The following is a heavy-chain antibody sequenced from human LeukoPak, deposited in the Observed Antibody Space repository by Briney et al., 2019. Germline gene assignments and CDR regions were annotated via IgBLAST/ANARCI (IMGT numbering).Heavy chain of an antibody. CDR2: ITPSGGST. V-gene: IGHV1-46*01. Sequence: VASLKVSCKGSGYTFTSYYMHWVRQAPGQGLEWMGIITPSGGSTSNAQKFQGRVTMTRGTSTRTDYMELSSVRSQGTAVYYCARVKPRIGGGSIAVYDYWGQGTLVTVPS. J-gene: IGHJ4*02. CDR3: ARVKPRIGGGSIAVYDY. D-gene: IGHD6-19*01. CDR1: GYTFTSYY.